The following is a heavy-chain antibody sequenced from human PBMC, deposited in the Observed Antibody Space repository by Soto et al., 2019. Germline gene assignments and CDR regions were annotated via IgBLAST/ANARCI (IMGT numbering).Heavy chain of an antibody. CDR3: ASMTTVTNDAFDI. CDR1: GFTVSSNY. J-gene: IGHJ3*02. D-gene: IGHD4-17*01. CDR2: IYSGGST. Sequence: GGSLRLSCAASGFTVSSNYMSWVRQAPGKGLEWVSVIYSGGSTYYADSVKGRFTISRDNSKNTLYLQMNSLRAEDTAVYYCASMTTVTNDAFDIWGQGTMVTVS. V-gene: IGHV3-66*01.